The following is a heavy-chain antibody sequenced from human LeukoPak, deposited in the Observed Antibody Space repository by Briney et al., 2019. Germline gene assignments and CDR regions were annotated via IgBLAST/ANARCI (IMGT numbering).Heavy chain of an antibody. J-gene: IGHJ4*02. CDR2: IYTSGST. CDR1: GGSFSSYY. D-gene: IGHD5-24*01. CDR3: ARRGWLQFHH. Sequence: SETLSLTCTVSGGSFSSYYWSWTRQPPGKGLEWIGYIYTSGSTNYNPSLKSRVTISVDTSKNQFTLKLSSVTAADTAVYYCARRGWLQFHHWGQGTLVTVSS. V-gene: IGHV4-4*09.